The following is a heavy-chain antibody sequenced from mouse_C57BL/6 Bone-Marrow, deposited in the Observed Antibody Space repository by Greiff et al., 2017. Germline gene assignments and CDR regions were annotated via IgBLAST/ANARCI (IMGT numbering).Heavy chain of an antibody. D-gene: IGHD2-4*01. Sequence: EVQVVESGPELVKPGASVKISCKASGYSFTDYNMNWVKQSNGKSLEWIGVINPNYGTTSDNQKFKGKATLTVDQSSSTAYMQLNSLTSEDSAVYYGARSYDYDYAMDYWGQGTSVTVSS. CDR1: GYSFTDYN. CDR2: INPNYGTT. CDR3: ARSYDYDYAMDY. V-gene: IGHV1-39*01. J-gene: IGHJ4*01.